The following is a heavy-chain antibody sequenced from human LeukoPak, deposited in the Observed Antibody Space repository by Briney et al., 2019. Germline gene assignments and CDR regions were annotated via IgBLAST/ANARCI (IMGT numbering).Heavy chain of an antibody. CDR1: GYTLTELS. CDR3: ATAGAAVAGYYFDY. D-gene: IGHD6-19*01. V-gene: IGHV1-24*01. Sequence: ASVKVSCKVSGYTLTELSMHWVRQAPGKGLEWMGGFDPEDGETIYAQKFQGRVTMTEDTSTDTAYMELSSLGSENTAVYYCATAGAAVAGYYFDYWGQGTLVTVSS. CDR2: FDPEDGET. J-gene: IGHJ4*02.